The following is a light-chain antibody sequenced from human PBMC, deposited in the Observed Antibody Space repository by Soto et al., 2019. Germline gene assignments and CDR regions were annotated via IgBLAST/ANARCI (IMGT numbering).Light chain of an antibody. CDR1: NIGNKR. CDR3: QVWDIMTDNYV. CDR2: YDS. V-gene: IGLV3-21*04. J-gene: IGLJ1*01. Sequence: SYELTQPPSVSVAPEKTATITGGGNNIGNKRVHWYRQKPGQAPVLLISYDSDRPSWIPERFSGSNSENTSTLTISMVEAGDEADYYCQVWDIMTDNYVFGSGTKVTVL.